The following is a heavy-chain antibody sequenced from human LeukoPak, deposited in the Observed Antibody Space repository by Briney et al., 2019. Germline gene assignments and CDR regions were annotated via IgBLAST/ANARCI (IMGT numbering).Heavy chain of an antibody. Sequence: ASVKVSCKASGYTFTSYYMHWVRQAPGQGPEWMGIINPSGGSTSYAQKFQGRVTMTRDMSTSTVYMELSSLRSEDTAVYYCARNGPERVVDYWGQGTLVTVSS. CDR3: ARNGPERVVDY. CDR2: INPSGGST. D-gene: IGHD3-3*01. J-gene: IGHJ4*02. V-gene: IGHV1-46*01. CDR1: GYTFTSYY.